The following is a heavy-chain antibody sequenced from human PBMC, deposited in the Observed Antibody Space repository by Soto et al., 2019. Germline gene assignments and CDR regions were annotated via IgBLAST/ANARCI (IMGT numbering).Heavy chain of an antibody. J-gene: IGHJ3*02. CDR1: GLSVTATY. CDR2: IYRGGGT. Sequence: EVQLVESGGGLIQPGGSLRLFCAASGLSVTATYMTWFRQAPGKGLEWLSIIYRGGGTYYADSLKGRAIISRDGSRNMVFLQMNSLTAEDAGVYYCARRDDSETFDIWGRGTVVNVSS. CDR3: ARRDDSETFDI. D-gene: IGHD5-18*01. V-gene: IGHV3-53*01.